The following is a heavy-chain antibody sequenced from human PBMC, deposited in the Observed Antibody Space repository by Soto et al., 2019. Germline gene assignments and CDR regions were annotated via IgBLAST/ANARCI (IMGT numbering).Heavy chain of an antibody. J-gene: IGHJ4*02. V-gene: IGHV4-30-2*01. CDR3: AGGPGVARNY. D-gene: IGHD5-12*01. CDR1: GGSISSGGYS. Sequence: SETLSLTCAVSGGSISSGGYSWSWIRQPPGKGLEWIGYIHHSGSTYYNPSLKSRVTISVDRSKNQFSLKLSSVTAADTAVYYCAGGPGVARNYWGQGTLVTVSS. CDR2: IHHSGST.